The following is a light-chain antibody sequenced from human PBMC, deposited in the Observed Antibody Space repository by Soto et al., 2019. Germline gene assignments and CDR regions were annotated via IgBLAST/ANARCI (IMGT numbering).Light chain of an antibody. CDR3: QQSYSTPIT. J-gene: IGKJ5*01. V-gene: IGKV1-39*01. Sequence: DIQMTQSPSSLSASVRDRVTITCRASQSISSYLNWYQQKPGKAPQLLIYAASSLQGGVPSRFSGSGSGTDFTLTISSLQPEDFATYYCQQSYSTPITFGQGTRLEIK. CDR1: QSISSY. CDR2: AAS.